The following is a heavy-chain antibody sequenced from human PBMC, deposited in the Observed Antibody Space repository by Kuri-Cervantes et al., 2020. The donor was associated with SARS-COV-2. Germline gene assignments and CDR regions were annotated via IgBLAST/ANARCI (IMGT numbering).Heavy chain of an antibody. CDR1: GGSISSGSYY. CDR3: ARHYDFWSGYGAWFDP. J-gene: IGHJ5*02. D-gene: IGHD3-3*01. V-gene: IGHV4-61*02. Sequence: SETLSLTCTVSGGSISSGSYYWSWIRQPAGKGLEWIGRIYTSGSTNCNPSLKSRVTMSVDTSKNQFSLKLSSVTAADTAVYYCARHYDFWSGYGAWFDPWGQGTLVTVSS. CDR2: IYTSGST.